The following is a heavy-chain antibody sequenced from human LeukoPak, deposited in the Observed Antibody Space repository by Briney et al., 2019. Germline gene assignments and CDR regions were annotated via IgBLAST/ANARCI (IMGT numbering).Heavy chain of an antibody. CDR1: GGSISSYY. CDR2: IYTSGST. CDR3: ARERTFGYSSSWSNFDY. V-gene: IGHV4-4*07. Sequence: SETLSLTCTVSGGSISSYYWSWIRQPAGKGLEWIGRIYTSGSTNYNPSLKSRVTMSVDTSKNRFSLKLSSVTAADTAVYYCARERTFGYSSSWSNFDYWGQGTLVTVSS. D-gene: IGHD6-13*01. J-gene: IGHJ4*02.